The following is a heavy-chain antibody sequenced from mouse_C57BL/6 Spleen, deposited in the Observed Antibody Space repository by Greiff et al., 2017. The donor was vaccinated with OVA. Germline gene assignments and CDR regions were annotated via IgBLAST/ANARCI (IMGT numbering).Heavy chain of an antibody. D-gene: IGHD2-1*01. CDR3: ARGGNYVYSLDY. Sequence: VQLQQSGAELVKPGASVKMSCKASGYTFTTYPIEWMKQNHGKSLEWIGNFHPYNDDTKYNEKFKGKATLTVDKSSSTVYLELNRLTSDDSAVYYCARGGNYVYSLDYWGQGTTLTVSS. J-gene: IGHJ2*01. CDR1: GYTFTTYP. CDR2: FHPYNDDT. V-gene: IGHV1-47*01.